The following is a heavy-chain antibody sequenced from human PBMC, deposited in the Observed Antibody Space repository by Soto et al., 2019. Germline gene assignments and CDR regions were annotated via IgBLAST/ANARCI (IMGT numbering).Heavy chain of an antibody. CDR1: GYGFTSYD. V-gene: IGHV1-8*01. CDR2: MDPKTGNT. J-gene: IGHJ4*02. CDR3: ARGRGWRDY. Sequence: GSVKGCLKASGYGFTSYDINLVRQATGQGLEWMGWMDPKTGNTDYGQKFQGRVTMTRNTSISTAYMELSSLTSEDTAVYYCARGRGWRDYWGQGTLVTVSS. D-gene: IGHD6-19*01.